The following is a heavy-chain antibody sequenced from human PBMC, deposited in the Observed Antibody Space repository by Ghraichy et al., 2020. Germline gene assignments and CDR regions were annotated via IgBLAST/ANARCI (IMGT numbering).Heavy chain of an antibody. D-gene: IGHD5-18*01. CDR3: ARDRVQIWSYVGVFDM. CDR2: IWINGGNQ. Sequence: GGSLRLSCVASGFDLSSYGMHWVRQAAGKEPEWVAIIWINGGNQGCIDSVKGRFTISRDTSKNTLFLQMDSLRVEDTAMYFCARDRVQIWSYVGVFDMWGQGAMVTVSP. CDR1: GFDLSSYG. V-gene: IGHV3-33*01. J-gene: IGHJ3*02.